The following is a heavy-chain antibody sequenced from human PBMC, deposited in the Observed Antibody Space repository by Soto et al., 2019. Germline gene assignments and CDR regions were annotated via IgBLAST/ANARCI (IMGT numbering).Heavy chain of an antibody. D-gene: IGHD2-15*01. Sequence: QGQLQQWPAGLLKPSETLSLTWAVYVGSFSGYYWCWIRQPPGTGLEWSGEINPSGRTNYKPSLKSRVTIAVDTSKKQFSLNLSSVTAADTAVYCCARGAYCSGGYCYGGFDPWGQGTLVTVSS. CDR1: VGSFSGYY. CDR3: ARGAYCSGGYCYGGFDP. V-gene: IGHV4-34*01. J-gene: IGHJ5*02. CDR2: INPSGRT.